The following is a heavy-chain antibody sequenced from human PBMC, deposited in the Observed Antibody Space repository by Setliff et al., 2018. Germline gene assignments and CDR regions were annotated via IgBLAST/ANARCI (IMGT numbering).Heavy chain of an antibody. CDR1: GFTFNDHY. D-gene: IGHD2-15*01. Sequence: PGGSLRLSCSASGFTFNDHYMDWVRQAPGKGLEYVAGIRSNGGRTYYADSVKGRFAISRDNSKNTRYLQMGSLRAEDMAVYYCARKMRPPWDCSGGSCYSRAFDYWGQGTLVTVSS. J-gene: IGHJ4*02. CDR3: ARKMRPPWDCSGGSCYSRAFDY. V-gene: IGHV3-64*02. CDR2: IRSNGGRT.